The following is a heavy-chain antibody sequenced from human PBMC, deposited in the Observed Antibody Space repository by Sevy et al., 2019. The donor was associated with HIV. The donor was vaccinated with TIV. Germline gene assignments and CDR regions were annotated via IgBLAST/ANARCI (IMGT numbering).Heavy chain of an antibody. CDR3: AKDRYCSGGNCPLDY. V-gene: IGHV3-23*01. CDR1: GITLSTYA. CDR2: IDDSGTKT. D-gene: IGHD2-15*01. J-gene: IGHJ4*02. Sequence: GSLRLSCTASGITLSTYAMKWVRQAPGKGLELVSGIDDSGTKTYYADSVKGRFTISRDNTKNTVSLQMKSLRAEDTAVYYCAKDRYCSGGNCPLDYWGQGTLVTVSS.